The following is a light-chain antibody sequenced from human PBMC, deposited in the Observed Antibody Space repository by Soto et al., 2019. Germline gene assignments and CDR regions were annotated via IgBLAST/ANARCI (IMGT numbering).Light chain of an antibody. CDR1: GSNIGAGSD. Sequence: QSVLTQPPSVSGAPGQRVTISCTGSGSNIGAGSDVHWYQQLPGTAPKLHVYGNNNRPSGVPDRFSGSKSATSASLAITGLQAEDEADYYCQSYDSSLSGWVFGTGTKLTVL. CDR3: QSYDSSLSGWV. CDR2: GNN. J-gene: IGLJ1*01. V-gene: IGLV1-40*01.